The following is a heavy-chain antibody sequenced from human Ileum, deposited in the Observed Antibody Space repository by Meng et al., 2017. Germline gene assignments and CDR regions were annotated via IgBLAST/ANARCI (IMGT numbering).Heavy chain of an antibody. V-gene: IGHV4-4*02. CDR1: SGSISSNTY. CDR2: ISHSGSA. J-gene: IGHJ4*02. D-gene: IGHD4-23*01. CDR3: ARHGGYSQDF. Sequence: QVQLQESGPGLVRPSGTLSLTCAVSSGSISSNTYWSRVRQPPGKGLEWIGQISHSGSAYYNPSLKSRVTMSVDKSKSQFSLMLTSVTAADTAIYYCARHGGYSQDFWGQGTLVTVSS.